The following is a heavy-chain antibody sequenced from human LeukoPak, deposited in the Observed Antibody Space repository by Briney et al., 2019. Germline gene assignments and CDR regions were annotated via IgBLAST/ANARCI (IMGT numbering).Heavy chain of an antibody. V-gene: IGHV3-7*01. J-gene: IGHJ6*03. D-gene: IGHD2-2*01. Sequence: PGGSLRLSCAASGFTFSNYWMSWVRQAPGKGLEWVANIKQDGGEKNYVDSVKGRFTISRDNAKNSLYLQMNSLRAEDTAVYYCASFHCSSTSCLPYYYYYYMDVWGKGTTVTVSS. CDR2: IKQDGGEK. CDR3: ASFHCSSTSCLPYYYYYYMDV. CDR1: GFTFSNYW.